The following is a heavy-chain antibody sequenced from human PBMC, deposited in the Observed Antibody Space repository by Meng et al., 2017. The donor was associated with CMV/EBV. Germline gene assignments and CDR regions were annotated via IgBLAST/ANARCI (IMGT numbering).Heavy chain of an antibody. Sequence: GESLKIPCAASGFTFSSYSMNWVRQAPGKGLEWVSYISSSSSTIYYADSVKGRFTISRDNAKNSLYLQMNSLRAEDTAVYYCARVGRWSIKADYYWYFDLWGRGTLVTVSS. CDR2: ISSSSSTI. J-gene: IGHJ2*01. CDR1: GFTFSSYS. V-gene: IGHV3-48*04. CDR3: ARVGRWSIKADYYWYFDL. D-gene: IGHD2-8*02.